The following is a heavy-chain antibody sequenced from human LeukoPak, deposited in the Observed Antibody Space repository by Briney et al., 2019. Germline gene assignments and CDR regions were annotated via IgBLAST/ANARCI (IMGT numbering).Heavy chain of an antibody. D-gene: IGHD1-26*01. CDR2: INHSGST. J-gene: IGHJ4*02. CDR3: ARVTGANYFDY. Sequence: SETLSLTCAVYGGSFSGYYWSWIRQPPGKGLEWIGEINHSGSTNYNPSLKSRVTISVDTSKNQFSLKLSSVTAADTAVYYCARVTGANYFDYWGQGTLVTVSS. CDR1: GGSFSGYY. V-gene: IGHV4-34*01.